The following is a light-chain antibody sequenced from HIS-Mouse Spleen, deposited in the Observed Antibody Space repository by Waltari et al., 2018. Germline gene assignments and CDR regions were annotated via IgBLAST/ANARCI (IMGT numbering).Light chain of an antibody. CDR1: SSDVGSYNL. V-gene: IGLV2-23*03. Sequence: QSALTQPASVSGSPGQSITISCTGTSSDVGSYNLVSWYQQHPGKAPKLMIYEGSKRPSGFSHRFSGSKSGHTASLTISGLQAEDEADYYCCSYAGSSTFRVFGGGTKLTVL. CDR2: EGS. CDR3: CSYAGSSTFRV. J-gene: IGLJ2*01.